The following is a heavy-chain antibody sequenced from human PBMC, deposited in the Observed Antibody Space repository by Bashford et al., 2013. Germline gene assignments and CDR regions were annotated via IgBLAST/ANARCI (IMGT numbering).Heavy chain of an antibody. CDR2: IYRTGST. Sequence: ETPGPSPLHLSLVXPSVATTWNWIRPAXRKGLEWLGRIYRTGSTDXNPSLRSRLTMSVDTSKNQFSLKLTSVTAADSAVYYCAKRDYNEQTDSFDIWGQGTKVTVSS. CDR1: VXPSVATT. V-gene: IGHV4-4*07. CDR3: AKRDYNEQTDSFDI. J-gene: IGHJ3*02. D-gene: IGHD3-10*01.